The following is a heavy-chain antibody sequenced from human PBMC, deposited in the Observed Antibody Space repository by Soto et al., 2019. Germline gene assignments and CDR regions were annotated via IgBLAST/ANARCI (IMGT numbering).Heavy chain of an antibody. Sequence: QLQLHMSGSGLVKPSQTLSLTCTVSGASITYGAYSWSWIRQTPGKGLEWIGYINHLETTFYNPSFESRLTLSIDRTKNQFSLNLKSMSAAGRAVYFWARGGVFDSFDYWGQGILVTVSS. CDR1: GASITYGAYS. D-gene: IGHD3-10*02. J-gene: IGHJ4*02. CDR3: ARGGVFDSFDY. V-gene: IGHV4-30-2*01. CDR2: INHLETT.